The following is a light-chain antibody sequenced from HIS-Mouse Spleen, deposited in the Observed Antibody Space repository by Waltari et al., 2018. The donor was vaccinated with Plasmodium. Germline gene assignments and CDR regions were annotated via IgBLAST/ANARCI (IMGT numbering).Light chain of an antibody. Sequence: EIVMTQSPATLSVSPGERATLSCRASQSVSSNLAWDQQKPGQAPRLLIYGASTSATGIPARFSGSGSGTEFTLTISSLQSEDFAVYYCQQYNNWSFTFGPGTKVDIK. V-gene: IGKV3-15*01. CDR1: QSVSSN. J-gene: IGKJ3*01. CDR2: GAS. CDR3: QQYNNWSFT.